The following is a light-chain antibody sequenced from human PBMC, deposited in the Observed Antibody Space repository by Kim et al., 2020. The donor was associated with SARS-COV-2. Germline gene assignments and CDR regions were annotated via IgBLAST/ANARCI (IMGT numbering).Light chain of an antibody. CDR3: QQYYSNDPVT. J-gene: IGKJ5*01. CDR2: WAS. Sequence: DIVMTQSPDSLAVSLGERASINCKSSRSVLYSSDNKNYLAWYQQKQGQPPKLLISWASTRESGVPDRFSGSGSGTDFTLTISSLQTEDVALYYCQQYYSNDPVTVGQGTRLESK. V-gene: IGKV4-1*01. CDR1: RSVLYSSDNKNY.